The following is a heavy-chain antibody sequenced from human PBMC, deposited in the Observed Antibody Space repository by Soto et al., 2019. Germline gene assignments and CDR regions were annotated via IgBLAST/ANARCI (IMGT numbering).Heavy chain of an antibody. CDR1: GEYLSSCGCS. CDR2: IYHGST. V-gene: IGHV4-30-2*01. J-gene: IGHJ5*02. CDR3: ARITYCGGDCYRGFDP. D-gene: IGHD2-21*02. Sequence: PSEPRSLTCPVSGEYLSSCGCSWSRIRKPPGKGLEWIGYIYHGSTYYNPSLKSRVTISVDRSKNQFSLKLSSVTAADTAVYYCARITYCGGDCYRGFDPWGQGTLVTVSS.